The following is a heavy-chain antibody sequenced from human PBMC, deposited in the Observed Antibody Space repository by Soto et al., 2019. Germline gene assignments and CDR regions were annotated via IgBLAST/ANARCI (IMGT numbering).Heavy chain of an antibody. CDR2: IYYSGST. V-gene: IGHV4-39*01. Sequence: SETLSLTCTVSGGSISSSSYYWGWIRQPPGKGLEWIGSIYYSGSTYYNPSLKSRVTISVDTSKNQFSLKLSSVTAADTAVHYCARLGNYYGSGSYLPIPSKGGYDYWGQGTLVTVSS. CDR3: ARLGNYYGSGSYLPIPSKGGYDY. J-gene: IGHJ4*02. CDR1: GGSISSSSYY. D-gene: IGHD3-10*01.